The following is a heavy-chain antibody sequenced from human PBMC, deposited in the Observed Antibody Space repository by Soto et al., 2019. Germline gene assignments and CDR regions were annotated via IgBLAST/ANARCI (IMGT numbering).Heavy chain of an antibody. Sequence: GGSLRLSCAASGFTFSSYGMHWVRQAPGKGLEWVAVISYDGSNKYYADSVKGRFTISRDNSKNTLYLQMNSLRAEDTAVYYCADGLWSDAFDIWGQGTMVTVSS. V-gene: IGHV3-30*03. CDR3: ADGLWSDAFDI. CDR2: ISYDGSNK. J-gene: IGHJ3*02. CDR1: GFTFSSYG. D-gene: IGHD5-18*01.